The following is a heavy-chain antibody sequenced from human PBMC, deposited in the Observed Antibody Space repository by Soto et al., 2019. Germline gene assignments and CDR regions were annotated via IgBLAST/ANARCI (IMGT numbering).Heavy chain of an antibody. CDR1: GYTLTELS. CDR3: ATHGVGVVINYYYYGMDV. J-gene: IGHJ6*02. D-gene: IGHD3-3*01. CDR2: FDPEDGET. Sequence: ASVKVSCKVSGYTLTELSMHWVRQAPGKGLEWMGGFDPEDGETIYAQKFQGRVTMTEDTSTDTAYMELSSLRSEDTAVYYCATHGVGVVINYYYYGMDVWGQGTTVTVSS. V-gene: IGHV1-24*01.